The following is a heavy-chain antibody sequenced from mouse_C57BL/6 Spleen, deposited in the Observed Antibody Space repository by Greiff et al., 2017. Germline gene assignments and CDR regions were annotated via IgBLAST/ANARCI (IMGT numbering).Heavy chain of an antibody. V-gene: IGHV5-6*01. J-gene: IGHJ1*03. CDR2: ISSGGSYT. Sequence: EVQLVESGGDLVKPGGSLKLSCAASGFTFSSYGMSWVRQTPDKRLEWVATISSGGSYTYYPDRVKGRFTISRDNAKNTLYRQMSSLKSEDTAMYYCARQEGDYYGSSFYWYFDVWGTGTTVTVSS. D-gene: IGHD1-1*01. CDR1: GFTFSSYG. CDR3: ARQEGDYYGSSFYWYFDV.